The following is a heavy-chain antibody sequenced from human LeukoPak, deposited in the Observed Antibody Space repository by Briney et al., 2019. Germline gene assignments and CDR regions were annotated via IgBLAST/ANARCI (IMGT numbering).Heavy chain of an antibody. Sequence: GGSLRLSCAASGFTFSSYAMSWVRQAPGKGLEWVSAISGSGGSTYYADSVKGRFTISRDNSKNTLYLQMNSLRPEDTAVYSCAKQARGPLLYGVFDYWGQGTLVTVSS. D-gene: IGHD2-2*02. J-gene: IGHJ4*02. CDR2: ISGSGGST. CDR1: GFTFSSYA. V-gene: IGHV3-23*01. CDR3: AKQARGPLLYGVFDY.